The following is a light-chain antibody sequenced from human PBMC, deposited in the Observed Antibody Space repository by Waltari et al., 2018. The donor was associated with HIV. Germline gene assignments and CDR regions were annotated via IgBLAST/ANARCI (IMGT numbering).Light chain of an antibody. Sequence: QSVLAQPPSVSGAPGQRVTISCTGSRSNIGAGYDVQWYHQLPATAPKLLIYGDTNRPSGVPDRLSGSKSGTSASLAITGLQAEDEADYYCLSYDSSLSGYVFGTGTKVTVL. CDR2: GDT. CDR3: LSYDSSLSGYV. V-gene: IGLV1-40*01. J-gene: IGLJ1*01. CDR1: RSNIGAGYD.